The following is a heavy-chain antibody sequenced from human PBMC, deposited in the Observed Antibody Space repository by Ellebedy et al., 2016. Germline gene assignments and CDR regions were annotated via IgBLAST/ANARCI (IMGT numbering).Heavy chain of an antibody. CDR2: VNTFSGNT. Sequence: ASAKVSCXASGYTFTTFSITWVRQVPGQGLEWMGFVNTFSGNTKFAQKFQGRVSMTTDSSTHIAYMDLRSLRSDNTAMYYCAKTSGWGYGENWGQGTLVTVSS. D-gene: IGHD3-10*01. V-gene: IGHV1-18*04. CDR1: GYTFTTFS. CDR3: AKTSGWGYGEN. J-gene: IGHJ4*02.